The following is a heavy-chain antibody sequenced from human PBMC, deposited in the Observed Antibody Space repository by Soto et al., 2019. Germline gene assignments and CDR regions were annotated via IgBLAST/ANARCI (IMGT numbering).Heavy chain of an antibody. CDR3: ARATRYSSSWSTPSAWFDP. CDR2: TSAYNGNT. CDR1: GYTFTSYG. V-gene: IGHV1-18*04. J-gene: IGHJ5*02. Sequence: ASVKVSCKASGYTFTSYGISWVRQAPGQGLEWMGWTSAYNGNTNYAQKLQGRVTMTTDTSTSTAYMELRSLRSDDTAVYYCARATRYSSSWSTPSAWFDPWGQGTLVTVSS. D-gene: IGHD6-13*01.